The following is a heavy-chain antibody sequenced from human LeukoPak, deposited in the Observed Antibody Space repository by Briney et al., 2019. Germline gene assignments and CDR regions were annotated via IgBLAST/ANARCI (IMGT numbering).Heavy chain of an antibody. J-gene: IGHJ4*02. D-gene: IGHD3-22*01. CDR3: ARFYDRSGYYYVRYFDY. V-gene: IGHV4-30-4*01. CDR1: GGSISSGDYY. Sequence: PSQTLSLTCTVSGGSISSGDYYWSWIRQPPGKGLEWFGYIYYSGSTYYNPSLKSRVTISVDTSKNQFSLKLSSVTAADTAGYYCARFYDRSGYYYVRYFDYWGQGTLVTVSS. CDR2: IYYSGST.